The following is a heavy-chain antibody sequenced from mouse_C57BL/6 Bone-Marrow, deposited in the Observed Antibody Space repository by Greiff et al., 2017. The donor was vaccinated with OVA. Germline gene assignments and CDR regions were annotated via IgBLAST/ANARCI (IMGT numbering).Heavy chain of an antibody. V-gene: IGHV1-63*01. CDR3: ARDGYHSMDY. Sequence: QVQLQQSGAELVRPGTSVQMSCTASGYTFTNYWIGWAKQRPGHGLEWIGDIYPGGGYTNYNEKFKGKATLTADKSSSTAYMQFSSLTSEDSAIYYCARDGYHSMDYWGQGTSVTVSS. D-gene: IGHD2-3*01. CDR2: IYPGGGYT. CDR1: GYTFTNYW. J-gene: IGHJ4*01.